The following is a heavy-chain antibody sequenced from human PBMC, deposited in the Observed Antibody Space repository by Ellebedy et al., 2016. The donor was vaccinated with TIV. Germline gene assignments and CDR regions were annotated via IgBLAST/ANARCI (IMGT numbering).Heavy chain of an antibody. J-gene: IGHJ4*02. CDR2: INPNSGGT. CDR1: GYTFTVYY. Sequence: AASVKVSCKASGYTFTVYYIHWVRQAPGQGLEWMGWINPNSGGTNYAQKFQGRATMTRDTSINTAYMELSRLRSDDTAVYYCARDGIAEGYWGQGTLVTVSS. D-gene: IGHD6-13*01. CDR3: ARDGIAEGY. V-gene: IGHV1-2*02.